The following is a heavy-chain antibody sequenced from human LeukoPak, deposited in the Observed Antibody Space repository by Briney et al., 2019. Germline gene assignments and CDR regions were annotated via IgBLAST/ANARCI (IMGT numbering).Heavy chain of an antibody. CDR3: ARRTGEAGDLDY. V-gene: IGHV1-2*02. CDR1: GYTFTDYY. J-gene: IGHJ4*02. Sequence: ASVKVSCKAAGYTFTDYYIYWVRHASGQGLEWMGWSNPNNGDTNYAQKFQGRDTVSRATHIGKAYMGLSRLRSDDTAVYYCARRTGEAGDLDYWGQGTLVIVSS. CDR2: SNPNNGDT. D-gene: IGHD3/OR15-3a*01.